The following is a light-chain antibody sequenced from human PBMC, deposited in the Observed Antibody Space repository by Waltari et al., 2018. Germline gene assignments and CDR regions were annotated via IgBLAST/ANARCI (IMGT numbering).Light chain of an antibody. Sequence: DIQMTQSPSSLSASVGDRVTITCRASQISSDYLNWYQQKPGKAPKRLIYAASTLQSGVPSRFSGSGSGTDFALTISSLQPEDFATYYCQQSYSFGQGTRLEIK. CDR3: QQSYS. CDR2: AAS. V-gene: IGKV1-39*01. J-gene: IGKJ5*01. CDR1: QISSDY.